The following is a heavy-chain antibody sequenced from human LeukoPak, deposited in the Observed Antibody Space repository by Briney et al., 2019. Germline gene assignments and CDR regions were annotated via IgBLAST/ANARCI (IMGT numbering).Heavy chain of an antibody. V-gene: IGHV3-30-3*01. CDR3: ARDPAMYSSSWYFDY. CDR1: GFTFSSYA. J-gene: IGHJ4*02. Sequence: GGSLRLSCAASGFTFSSYAMHWVRQAPGKGLEWVAVISYDGSNKYYAGSVKGRFTISRDNSKNTLYLQMNSLRAEDTAVYYCARDPAMYSSSWYFDYWGQGTLVTVSS. CDR2: ISYDGSNK. D-gene: IGHD6-13*01.